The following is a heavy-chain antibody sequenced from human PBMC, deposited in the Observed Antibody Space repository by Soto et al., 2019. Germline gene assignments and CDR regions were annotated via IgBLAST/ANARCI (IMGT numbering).Heavy chain of an antibody. CDR3: AKDVVNESYDSSGYYYFDY. Sequence: GGSLRLSCAASGFTFSSYAMSWVRQAPGKGLEWVSAISGSGGSTYYADSVKGRFTISRDNSKNTLYLQMNSLRAEDTAVYYCAKDVVNESYDSSGYYYFDYWGQGTLVTVSS. CDR1: GFTFSSYA. V-gene: IGHV3-23*01. D-gene: IGHD3-22*01. J-gene: IGHJ4*02. CDR2: ISGSGGST.